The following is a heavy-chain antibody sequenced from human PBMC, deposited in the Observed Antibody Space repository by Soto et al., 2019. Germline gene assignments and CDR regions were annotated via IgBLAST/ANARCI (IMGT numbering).Heavy chain of an antibody. V-gene: IGHV4-34*01. J-gene: IGHJ4*02. CDR2: INHSGST. CDR1: GGSFSGYY. D-gene: IGHD5-18*01. Sequence: SETLSLTCAVYGGSFSGYYWSWIRQPPGKGLEWIGEINHSGSTSYNPSLKSRVTISVDTSKNQFSLKLSSVTAADTAVYYCARPGRGYSYGYVLVGFDYWGQGTLVTVSS. CDR3: ARPGRGYSYGYVLVGFDY.